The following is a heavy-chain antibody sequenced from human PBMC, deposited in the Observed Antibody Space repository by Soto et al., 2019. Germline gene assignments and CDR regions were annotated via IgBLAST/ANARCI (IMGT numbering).Heavy chain of an antibody. CDR2: ISGGGIST. D-gene: IGHD3-10*01. V-gene: IGHV3-23*01. J-gene: IGHJ5*02. CDR1: GFTFSNYA. Sequence: EVQLLESGGGLVQPGGSLTLSCAASGFTFSNYAMSWVRQAPGKGLEWVSAISGGGISTYYADSVRGRFTISRDNSRNTLYLRINRLRAEDTAVYSCARDAISMVRGTNNWVDPWGQGPLVTVSS. CDR3: ARDAISMVRGTNNWVDP.